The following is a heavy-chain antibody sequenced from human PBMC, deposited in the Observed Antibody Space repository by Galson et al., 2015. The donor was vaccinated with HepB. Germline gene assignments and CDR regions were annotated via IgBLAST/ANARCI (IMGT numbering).Heavy chain of an antibody. CDR1: GFTFSNSA. CDR2: ISFDGSNK. D-gene: IGHD2-15*01. CDR3: ARALRGSCGAATCYSGLDP. Sequence: SLRLSCAASGFTFSNSAMHWVRQAPGKGLEWVAVISFDGSNKYYTHSVKGRFTISGDNSESILYLQMNSLRPEDTAVYYCARALRGSCGAATCYSGLDPWGQGTLVTVSS. V-gene: IGHV3-30*04. J-gene: IGHJ5*02.